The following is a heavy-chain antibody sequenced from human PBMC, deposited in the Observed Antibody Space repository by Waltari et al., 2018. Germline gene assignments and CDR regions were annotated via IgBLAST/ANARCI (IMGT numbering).Heavy chain of an antibody. V-gene: IGHV3-48*01. CDR3: AKAMFPYCSSTSCYAYYYYYMDV. Sequence: EVQLVESGGGLVQPGGSLRLSCAASGFTFSSYSMNWVRQAPGEGLEWVSYISSSSRTIYYADSVKGRFTISRDNSKNTLYLQMNSLRAEDTAVYYCAKAMFPYCSSTSCYAYYYYYMDVWGKGTTVTVSS. CDR1: GFTFSSYS. CDR2: ISSSSRTI. J-gene: IGHJ6*03. D-gene: IGHD2-2*01.